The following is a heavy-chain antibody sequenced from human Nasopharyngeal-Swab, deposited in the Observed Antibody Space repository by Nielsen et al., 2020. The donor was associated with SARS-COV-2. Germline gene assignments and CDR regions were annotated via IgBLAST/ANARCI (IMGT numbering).Heavy chain of an antibody. D-gene: IGHD3-22*01. CDR1: GFTFSSYG. Sequence: GESLKISCAASGFTFSSYGMHWVRQAPGKGLEWVAVISYDGSNKYYADSVKGRFTISRDNSKNTLYLQMNSLRAEDTAVYYCARDMAMEYYDSSGYYLGHDDWGQGTLVTVSS. J-gene: IGHJ4*02. CDR3: ARDMAMEYYDSSGYYLGHDD. CDR2: ISYDGSNK. V-gene: IGHV3-30*19.